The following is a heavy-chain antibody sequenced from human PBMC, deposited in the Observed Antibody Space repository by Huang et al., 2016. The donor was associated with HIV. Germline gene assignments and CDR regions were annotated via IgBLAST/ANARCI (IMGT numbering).Heavy chain of an antibody. J-gene: IGHJ5*02. CDR3: ASASIAARRWFDP. CDR2: IYYSGST. Sequence: QVQLQESGPGLVKPSETLSLTCTVSGGSMSSYYWSWIRQPPGKGLEWIGYIYYSGSTTYNPSLNGRVTIAVDTSKSQFSLRLSSVTAADTAVYYCASASIAARRWFDPWGQGSLVTVSS. CDR1: GGSMSSYY. D-gene: IGHD6-6*01. V-gene: IGHV4-59*01.